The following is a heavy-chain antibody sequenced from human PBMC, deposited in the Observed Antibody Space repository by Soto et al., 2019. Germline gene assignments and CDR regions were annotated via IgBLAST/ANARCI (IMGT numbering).Heavy chain of an antibody. D-gene: IGHD3-22*01. CDR1: GGSISSSSYY. V-gene: IGHV4-39*01. CDR2: IYYSGST. J-gene: IGHJ4*02. CDR3: ARSSTMIVVVITEGVYYFDY. Sequence: SETLSLTCTVSGGSISSSSYYWGWIRQPPGKGLEWIGSIYYSGSTYYNPSLKGRVTISVDTSKNQFSLKLSSVTAADTAVYYCARSSTMIVVVITEGVYYFDYWGQGTLVTVSS.